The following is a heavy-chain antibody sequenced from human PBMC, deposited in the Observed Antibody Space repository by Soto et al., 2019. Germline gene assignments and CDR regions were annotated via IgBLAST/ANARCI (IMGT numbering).Heavy chain of an antibody. CDR2: ITGSGGST. CDR1: GFTFSSYA. V-gene: IGHV3-23*01. D-gene: IGHD2-15*01. CDR3: AKDGCRGGSCLWY. J-gene: IGHJ4*02. Sequence: EVQLLESGGGLVQPGGSLRLSCAASGFTFSSYAMSWVRQAPGKGLEWVSAITGSGGSTYHADSVKGRFTISRDNSKNTLYLQMNSLRAEDTAAYYCAKDGCRGGSCLWYWGRGTLVTVSS.